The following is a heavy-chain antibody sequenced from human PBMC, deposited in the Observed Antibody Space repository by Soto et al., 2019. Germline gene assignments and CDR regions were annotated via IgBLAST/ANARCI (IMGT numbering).Heavy chain of an antibody. CDR3: ATAFSRGWFYFDY. J-gene: IGHJ4*02. CDR1: GFTFSSYA. Sequence: EVQLLESGGGLVQPGGSLRLSCAASGFTFSSYAMSWVRQAPGKGLEWVSAINISGGNTYYADSVKGRFTLSRDNSKNTLYVQMSSLRAEDTAVYYCATAFSRGWFYFDYWGQGSLVTVSS. V-gene: IGHV3-23*01. D-gene: IGHD6-19*01. CDR2: INISGGNT.